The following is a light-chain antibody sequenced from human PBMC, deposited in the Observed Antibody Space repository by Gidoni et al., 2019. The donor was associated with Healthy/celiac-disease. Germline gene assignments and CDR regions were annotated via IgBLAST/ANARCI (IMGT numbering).Light chain of an antibody. Sequence: QSVLTQPPSASGAPGQRLTISCTGSSSNIGAGYDVHWYQQLPGTAPKLLIYGNSNRPSGVPDRFSGSKSGTSASLAITGLQAEDEADYYCQSYDSSLSGHVVFGGGTKLTVL. CDR2: GNS. CDR3: QSYDSSLSGHVV. CDR1: SSNIGAGYD. V-gene: IGLV1-40*01. J-gene: IGLJ2*01.